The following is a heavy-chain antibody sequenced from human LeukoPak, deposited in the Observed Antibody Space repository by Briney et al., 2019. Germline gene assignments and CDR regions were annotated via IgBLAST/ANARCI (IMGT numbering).Heavy chain of an antibody. CDR2: ISAYNGNT. V-gene: IGHV1-18*04. Sequence: ASVKVSCKASGYTFTSYGISWVRQAPGQGLEWMGWISAYNGNTNYAQKLQGRVTMTTDTSTSTAYMGLRSLRSDDTAVYYCALTKDIVVVPAAQFDYWGQGTLVTVSS. CDR1: GYTFTSYG. J-gene: IGHJ4*02. D-gene: IGHD2-2*01. CDR3: ALTKDIVVVPAAQFDY.